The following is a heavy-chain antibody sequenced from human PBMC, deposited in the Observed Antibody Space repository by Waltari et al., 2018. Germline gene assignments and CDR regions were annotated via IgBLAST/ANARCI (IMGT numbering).Heavy chain of an antibody. J-gene: IGHJ4*02. CDR3: AKDVGAAAGYFDY. Sequence: QVQLVESGGGVVQPGRSLRLPCAASGFTFSSYGMHWVRQAPGKGLEWVAVISYDGSNKYYADSVKGRFTISRDNSKNTLYLQMNSLRAEDTAVYYCAKDVGAAAGYFDYWGQGTLVTVSS. V-gene: IGHV3-30*18. CDR2: ISYDGSNK. D-gene: IGHD6-13*01. CDR1: GFTFSSYG.